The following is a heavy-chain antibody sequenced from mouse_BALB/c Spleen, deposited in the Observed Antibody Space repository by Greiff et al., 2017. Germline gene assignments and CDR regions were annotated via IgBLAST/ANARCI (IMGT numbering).Heavy chain of an antibody. CDR2: ISSGGSYT. CDR3: ARGGNPFAY. Sequence: EVNLVESGGGLVKPGGSLKLSCAASGFTFSSYAMSWVRQSPEKRLEWVAEISSGGSYTYYPDTVTGRFTISRDNAKNTLYLEMSSLRSEDTAMYYCARGGNPFAYWGQGTLVTVSA. CDR1: GFTFSSYA. D-gene: IGHD2-1*01. V-gene: IGHV5-9-4*01. J-gene: IGHJ3*01.